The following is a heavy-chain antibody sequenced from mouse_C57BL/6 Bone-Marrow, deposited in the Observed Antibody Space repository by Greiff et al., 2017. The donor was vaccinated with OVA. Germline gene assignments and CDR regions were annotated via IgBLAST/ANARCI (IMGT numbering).Heavy chain of an antibody. CDR1: GYNFTDFT. D-gene: IGHD1-2*01. Sequence: QVQLQQSGAELVKPGASVKLSCTASGYNFTDFTIHWVKQRSGQGLEWIGWFYPGSGSIEYNEKFKDKATLTSVKFSSAVYMELSRLTSEDSAVYVCARHDDYDGRYWYFDGWGTGTTVTVSS. CDR3: ARHDDYDGRYWYFDG. V-gene: IGHV1-62-2*01. CDR2: FYPGSGSI. J-gene: IGHJ1*03.